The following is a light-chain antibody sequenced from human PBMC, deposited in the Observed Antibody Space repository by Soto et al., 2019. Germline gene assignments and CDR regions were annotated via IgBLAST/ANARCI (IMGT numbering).Light chain of an antibody. J-gene: IGLJ1*01. CDR3: SSYTSSSKV. CDR2: DVS. CDR1: SSDVGGYNY. Sequence: HSALTQPGSVSGSPVRSITISCTGTSSDVGGYNYVSWYQQHPGKAPKLMIYDVSNRPSGVSNRFSGSKSGNTASLTISGLQAEDEADYYCSSYTSSSKVFGTGTKVTVL. V-gene: IGLV2-14*01.